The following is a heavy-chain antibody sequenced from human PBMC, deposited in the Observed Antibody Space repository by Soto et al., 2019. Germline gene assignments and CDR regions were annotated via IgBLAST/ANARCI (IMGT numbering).Heavy chain of an antibody. D-gene: IGHD1-26*01. V-gene: IGHV3-21*01. CDR2: ISSSSSYI. J-gene: IGHJ6*03. CDR3: ARPVVGATPSYYCYMDV. Sequence: GGSLRLSCAASGFTFSSYSMNWVRQAPGKGLEWVSSISSSSSYIYYADSVKGRFTISRDNAKNSLYLQINSLRAEDTAVYSCARPVVGATPSYYCYMDVWGKGTTVTVSS. CDR1: GFTFSSYS.